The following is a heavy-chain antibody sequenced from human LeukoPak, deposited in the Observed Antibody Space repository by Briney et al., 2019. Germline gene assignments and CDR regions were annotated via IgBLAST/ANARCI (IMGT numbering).Heavy chain of an antibody. CDR2: ISGSGGST. CDR1: GFTFSSYG. V-gene: IGHV3-23*01. Sequence: GGTLRLSCVASGFTFSSYGMSWVRQAPGKGLEWVSAISGSGGSTYYADSVKGRFTISRDNSKNTLYLQMNSLRAEDTAVYYCAKEFGYGSGSYHYYYMDVWGKGTTVTISS. D-gene: IGHD3-10*01. CDR3: AKEFGYGSGSYHYYYMDV. J-gene: IGHJ6*03.